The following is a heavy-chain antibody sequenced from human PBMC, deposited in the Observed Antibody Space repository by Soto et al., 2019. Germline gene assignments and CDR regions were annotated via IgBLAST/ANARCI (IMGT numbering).Heavy chain of an antibody. D-gene: IGHD3-10*01. CDR3: ASGAANVLLWFGESYYYYYGMDV. CDR2: INHSGST. Sequence: SETLSLTCAVYGGSFSGYYWSWIRQPPGKGLEWIGEINHSGSTNYNPSLKSRVTISVDTSKNQFSLKLSSVTAADTAVYYCASGAANVLLWFGESYYYYYGMDVWGQGTTVT. V-gene: IGHV4-34*01. CDR1: GGSFSGYY. J-gene: IGHJ6*02.